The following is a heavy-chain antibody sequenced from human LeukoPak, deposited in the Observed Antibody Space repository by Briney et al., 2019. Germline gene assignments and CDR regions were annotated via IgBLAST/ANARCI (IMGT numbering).Heavy chain of an antibody. J-gene: IGHJ4*02. CDR2: IIPIFGTA. CDR3: ARGDDILTGYGFDY. Sequence: SVKVSCKASGGTFSSYAVSWVRQAPGQGLEWMGGIIPIFGTANYAQKFQGRVTITADESTSTAYMELSSLRSEDTAVYYCARGDDILTGYGFDYWGQGTLVTVSS. V-gene: IGHV1-69*13. D-gene: IGHD3-9*01. CDR1: GGTFSSYA.